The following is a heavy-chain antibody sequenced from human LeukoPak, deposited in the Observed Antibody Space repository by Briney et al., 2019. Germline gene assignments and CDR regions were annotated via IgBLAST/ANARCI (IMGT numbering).Heavy chain of an antibody. Sequence: SVKVSCKASGGTFISYAIGWVGQAPGRGREGMGRIIPIFGIANYAQKFHGRVTITADKSTSTDYMELSSLRSEDTAVYYCARERYPILDYYYYGMDVWGQGTTVTVSS. CDR2: IIPIFGIA. CDR1: GGTFISYA. V-gene: IGHV1-69*04. J-gene: IGHJ6*02. D-gene: IGHD1-14*01. CDR3: ARERYPILDYYYYGMDV.